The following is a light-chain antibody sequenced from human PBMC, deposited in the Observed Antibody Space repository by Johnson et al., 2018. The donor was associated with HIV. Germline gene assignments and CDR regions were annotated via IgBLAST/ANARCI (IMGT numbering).Light chain of an antibody. CDR3: GTWDSSLSAGGYV. CDR2: DNN. J-gene: IGLJ1*01. Sequence: QSALTQPPSVSAAPGQKVTISCSGSSSNIGNNYVSWYQQLPGTAPKLLIYDNNKRPSGIPDRFSGSKSGTSATLGITGLQTGDEGDYYCGTWDSSLSAGGYVFGTGTKVTVL. CDR1: SSNIGNNY. V-gene: IGLV1-51*01.